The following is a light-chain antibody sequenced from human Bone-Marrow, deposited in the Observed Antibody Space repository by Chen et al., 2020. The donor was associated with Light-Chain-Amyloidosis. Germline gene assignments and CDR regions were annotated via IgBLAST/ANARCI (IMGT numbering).Light chain of an antibody. Sequence: EIVLTQSPATLSFSPGERATLSCRASQSVSSYLAWYQQKPGQAPRLLIYDASNRATGIPARFSGSGSGTDCTLTISSLEPEDFAVYYCQQRSSWRTFGGGTRVEIK. CDR3: QQRSSWRT. CDR1: QSVSSY. V-gene: IGKV3-11*01. J-gene: IGKJ4*01. CDR2: DAS.